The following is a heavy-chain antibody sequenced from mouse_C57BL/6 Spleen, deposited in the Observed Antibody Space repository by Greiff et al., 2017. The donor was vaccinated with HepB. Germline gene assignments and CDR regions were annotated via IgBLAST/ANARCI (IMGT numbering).Heavy chain of an antibody. CDR1: GYTFTSYG. J-gene: IGHJ4*01. D-gene: IGHD1-1*01. V-gene: IGHV1-81*01. CDR3: APTVVAIDYAMDY. Sequence: QVQLKESGAELARPGASVKLSCKASGYTFTSYGISWVKQRTGQGLEWIGEIYPRSGNTYYNEKFKGKATLTADKSSSTAYMELRSLTSEDSAVYFCAPTVVAIDYAMDYWGQGTSVTVSS. CDR2: IYPRSGNT.